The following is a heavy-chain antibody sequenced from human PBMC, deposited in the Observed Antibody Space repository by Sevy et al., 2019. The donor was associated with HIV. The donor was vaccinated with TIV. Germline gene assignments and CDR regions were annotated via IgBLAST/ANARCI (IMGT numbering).Heavy chain of an antibody. D-gene: IGHD2-8*01. CDR2: LSFGCGKI. J-gene: IGHJ4*02. Sequence: GGSLRLSCTASGFTFDIYSMSWVRQTPGKGLEWVATLSFGCGKINHADSVKGRFTMSRDDSKNAVYLQMNNLRVEDTAIYYCAREGCTKPHDYWGQGTLVTVSS. V-gene: IGHV3-23*01. CDR1: GFTFDIYS. CDR3: AREGCTKPHDY.